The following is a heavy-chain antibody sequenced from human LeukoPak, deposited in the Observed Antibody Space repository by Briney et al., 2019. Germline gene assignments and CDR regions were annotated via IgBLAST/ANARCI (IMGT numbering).Heavy chain of an antibody. V-gene: IGHV3-66*01. CDR1: GFTFSSYE. Sequence: SGGSLRLSCAASGFTFSSYEMNWVRQAPGKGPEWVSVIYSGGSTYYADSVKGRFTISRDNSKNTLYLQMNSLRAEDTAVYYCAREVDVNYYDSSGYGYWGQGTLVTVSS. D-gene: IGHD3-22*01. J-gene: IGHJ4*02. CDR3: AREVDVNYYDSSGYGY. CDR2: IYSGGST.